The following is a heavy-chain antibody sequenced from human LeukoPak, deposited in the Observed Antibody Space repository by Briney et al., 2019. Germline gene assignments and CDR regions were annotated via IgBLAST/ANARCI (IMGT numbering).Heavy chain of an antibody. V-gene: IGHV4-38-2*02. Sequence: SETLSLTCTVSGYSISSGYYWGWIRQPPGKGLEWIGSIYHSGTTYYNPSLKSRVTISVDTSKNQFSLRLSSVTAADTAVYYCARSHITIFGVVDWFDPWGQGTLVTVSS. J-gene: IGHJ5*02. D-gene: IGHD3-3*01. CDR1: GYSISSGYY. CDR2: IYHSGTT. CDR3: ARSHITIFGVVDWFDP.